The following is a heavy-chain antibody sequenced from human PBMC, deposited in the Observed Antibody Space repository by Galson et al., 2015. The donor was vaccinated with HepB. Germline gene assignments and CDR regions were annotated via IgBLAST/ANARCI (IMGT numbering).Heavy chain of an antibody. D-gene: IGHD3-10*02. CDR2: IKQDGSEK. J-gene: IGHJ4*02. CDR3: TRDIHNYVPDY. Sequence: SLRLSCAASGFTFSSYWMSWVRQTPEKGLEWVATIKQDGSEKYYVDSVKGRFTISRDNAKNSLYLEMNSLRGEDKALYYCTRDIHNYVPDYWGQGTLVTVSS. CDR1: GFTFSSYW. V-gene: IGHV3-7*03.